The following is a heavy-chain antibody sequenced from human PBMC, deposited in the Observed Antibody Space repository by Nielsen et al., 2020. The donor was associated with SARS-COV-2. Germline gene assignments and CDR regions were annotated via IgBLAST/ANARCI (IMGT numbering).Heavy chain of an antibody. CDR2: IWYDGSNK. Sequence: GESLKISCAASGFTFSSYGMHWVRQAPGKGLEWVAVIWYDGSNKYYADSVKGRFTISRDNSKNTLYLQMNSLRAEDTAVYYCARDHYGSGSDDAFDIWGQGTMVTVS. CDR3: ARDHYGSGSDDAFDI. J-gene: IGHJ3*02. CDR1: GFTFSSYG. D-gene: IGHD3-10*01. V-gene: IGHV3-33*01.